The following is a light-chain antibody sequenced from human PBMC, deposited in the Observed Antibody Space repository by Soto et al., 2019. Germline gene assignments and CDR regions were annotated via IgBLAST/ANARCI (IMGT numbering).Light chain of an antibody. Sequence: VLTQAPATLPLSPGERATLSCRASQSVSNFLAWYQHKPGHAPRLIMDDPSNRATGIPARFSGSGSGTDVTLTISSLEPEDFAVYYCQQGSDWPLTFGGGTPVESK. CDR3: QQGSDWPLT. CDR2: DPS. J-gene: IGKJ4*01. V-gene: IGKV3-11*01. CDR1: QSVSNF.